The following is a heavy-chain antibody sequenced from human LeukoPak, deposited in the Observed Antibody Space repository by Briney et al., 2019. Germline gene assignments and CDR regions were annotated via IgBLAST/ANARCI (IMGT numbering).Heavy chain of an antibody. CDR1: GGSFSGYY. J-gene: IGHJ4*02. V-gene: IGHV4-34*01. Sequence: SETLSLTCAVYGGSFSGYYWSWIRQPPGKGLEWIGEINHSGSTNYNPSLKSRVTISVDTSKNQFSLKLSSVTAADTAVYYCASTYDFWSGYYLAGYYFDYWGQGTLVTVSS. CDR2: INHSGST. D-gene: IGHD3-3*01. CDR3: ASTYDFWSGYYLAGYYFDY.